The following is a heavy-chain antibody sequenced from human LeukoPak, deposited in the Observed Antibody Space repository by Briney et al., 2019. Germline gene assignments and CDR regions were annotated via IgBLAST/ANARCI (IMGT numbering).Heavy chain of an antibody. J-gene: IGHJ4*02. CDR3: ALLERYCSGGSCYSDYFDY. CDR2: IYWNDDK. V-gene: IGHV2-5*01. CDR1: GFSLSTSGVG. Sequence: SGPTLVKPTQTLTLTCNFSGFSLSTSGVGVGWIRQPPGKALEWLALIYWNDDKRYSPSLKSRLTITKDTSKNQVVLTMTNMDPVDTATYYCALLERYCSGGSCYSDYFDYWGQGTLVTVSS. D-gene: IGHD2-15*01.